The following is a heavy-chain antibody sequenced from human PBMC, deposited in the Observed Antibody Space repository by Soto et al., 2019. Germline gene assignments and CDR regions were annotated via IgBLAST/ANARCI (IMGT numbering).Heavy chain of an antibody. Sequence: QVQLQESGPGLVKPSGTLSLTCAVSGGSISSSNWWSWVRQPPGKGLEWIGEIYHSGSTNYNPSLQSRVTISVDKSKNQFSLKLSSVTAADTAVYYCASCGSGYYYVLEAFDIWGQGTMVTVSS. CDR3: ASCGSGYYYVLEAFDI. CDR1: GGSISSSNW. D-gene: IGHD3-22*01. V-gene: IGHV4-4*02. CDR2: IYHSGST. J-gene: IGHJ3*02.